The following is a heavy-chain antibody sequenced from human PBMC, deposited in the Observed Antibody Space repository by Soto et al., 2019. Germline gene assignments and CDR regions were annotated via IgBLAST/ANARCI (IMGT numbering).Heavy chain of an antibody. CDR1: GCSISSYY. D-gene: IGHD4-4*01. CDR2: IYYSGST. CDR3: ARVSGNYVPYYYYYKDV. J-gene: IGHJ6*03. Sequence: SETLSLTCTVSGCSISSYYWSWIRQPPGKGLEWIGYIYYSGSTNYNPSLKSRVTISVDTSKNQFSLKLSSVTAADTAVYYCARVSGNYVPYYYYYKDVWGKGTTVTVSS. V-gene: IGHV4-59*01.